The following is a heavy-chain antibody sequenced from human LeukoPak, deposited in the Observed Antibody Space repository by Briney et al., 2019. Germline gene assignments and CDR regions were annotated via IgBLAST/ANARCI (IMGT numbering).Heavy chain of an antibody. CDR1: GFTFSSYA. CDR3: AKEVKWKMYYFDQ. CDR2: ISYDGSNK. V-gene: IGHV3-30*04. D-gene: IGHD1-20*01. Sequence: GGSLRLSCAASGFTFSSYAMHWVRQAPGKGLEWVAVISYDGSNKYYADSVKGRFTISRDNSKNTLYLQMNSLRAEDTAVYYCAKEVKWKMYYFDQWGQGTLVTVSS. J-gene: IGHJ4*02.